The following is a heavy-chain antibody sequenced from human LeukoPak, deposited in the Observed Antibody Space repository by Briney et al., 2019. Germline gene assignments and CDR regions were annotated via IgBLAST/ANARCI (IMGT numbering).Heavy chain of an antibody. CDR3: TRQVVLTSKERGYYFDY. Sequence: QPGRSLRLSCTASGFTFGDYAMSWFRQAPGKGLEWVGFIRSKAYGGTTEYAASVKGRFTISRDDSKSIAYLQMNSLKTEDTAVYYCTRQVVLTSKERGYYFDYWGQGTLVTVSP. CDR1: GFTFGDYA. V-gene: IGHV3-49*03. J-gene: IGHJ4*02. CDR2: IRSKAYGGTT. D-gene: IGHD6-13*01.